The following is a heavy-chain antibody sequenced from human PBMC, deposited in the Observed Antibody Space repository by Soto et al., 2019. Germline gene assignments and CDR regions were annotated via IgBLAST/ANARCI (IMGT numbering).Heavy chain of an antibody. CDR3: AYYLPGSGFDS. Sequence: PGGSLRLSCAASGFPFSSYSMNWFRQAPGKGLEWVSSISSSSSYIYYADSVKGRFTISRDNAKNSLYLQMNSLRAEDTAVYYCAYYLPGSGFDSWGQGTLVTVSS. D-gene: IGHD3-10*01. CDR2: ISSSSSYI. CDR1: GFPFSSYS. J-gene: IGHJ5*01. V-gene: IGHV3-21*01.